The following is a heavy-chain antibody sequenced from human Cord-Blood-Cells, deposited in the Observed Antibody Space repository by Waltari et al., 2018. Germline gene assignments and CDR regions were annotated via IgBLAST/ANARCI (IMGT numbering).Heavy chain of an antibody. CDR3: TFMITFGGVIVDY. V-gene: IGHV3-73*02. J-gene: IGHJ4*02. Sequence: EVQLVESGGGLVQPGGSLILSCAASGFTSSGSAMHLVRPGSGKGLEWVGRIRSKANSYATAYAASVKGRFTISRDDSKNTAYLQMNSLKTEDTAVYYCTFMITFGGVIVDYWGQGTLVTVSS. CDR2: IRSKANSYAT. CDR1: GFTSSGSA. D-gene: IGHD3-16*02.